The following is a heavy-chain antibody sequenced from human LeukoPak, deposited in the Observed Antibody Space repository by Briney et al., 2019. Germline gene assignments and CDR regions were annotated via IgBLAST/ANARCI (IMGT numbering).Heavy chain of an antibody. CDR1: GGTFSSYA. J-gene: IGHJ4*02. D-gene: IGHD6-19*01. CDR2: INPIFGTA. V-gene: IGHV1-69*06. CDR3: ARRLPDPYSSGSYFDY. Sequence: SLKVSCKASGGTFSSYAISWVRQAPGQGLEWMGRINPIFGTANYAQKFKGRVTTTADKSTSTAYMELSSMRSEDTAVYYCARRLPDPYSSGSYFDYWGQGTLVTVSS.